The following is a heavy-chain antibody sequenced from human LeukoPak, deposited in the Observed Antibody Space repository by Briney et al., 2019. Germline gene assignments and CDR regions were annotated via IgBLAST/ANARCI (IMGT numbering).Heavy chain of an antibody. CDR3: AKNRGNYYYFDY. D-gene: IGHD4-11*01. J-gene: IGHJ4*02. Sequence: ESGGSLRLSCAASGFTVTYTYMSWVRQTPGKGLEWVSAISGSGDSTYYADSVKGRFTISRDNSKNTLYLQMNSLRAEDTAVYCCAKNRGNYYYFDYWGQGTLVTVSS. CDR2: ISGSGDST. V-gene: IGHV3-23*01. CDR1: GFTVTYTY.